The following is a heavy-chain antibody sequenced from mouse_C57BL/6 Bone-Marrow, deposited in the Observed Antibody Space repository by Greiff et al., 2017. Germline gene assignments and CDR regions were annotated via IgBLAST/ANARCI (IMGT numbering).Heavy chain of an antibody. V-gene: IGHV10-1*01. Sequence: EVQLVESGGGLVQPKGSLKLSCAASGFSFNTYAMNWVRQAPGKGLEWVAHIRSKSNNYASSYADSVKDRFTISSDDSESMLYLQMHNLKTADTAMYYCVRDYAWFAYWGQGTLVTVSA. CDR1: GFSFNTYA. D-gene: IGHD2-4*01. CDR3: VRDYAWFAY. CDR2: IRSKSNNYAS. J-gene: IGHJ3*01.